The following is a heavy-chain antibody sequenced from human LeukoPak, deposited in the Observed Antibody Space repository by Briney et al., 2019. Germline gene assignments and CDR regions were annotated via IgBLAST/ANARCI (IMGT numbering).Heavy chain of an antibody. CDR3: ARAPWGRSDFWSGHPYYFDY. CDR1: GGSVGSYY. J-gene: IGHJ4*02. Sequence: SETLSLTCTVSGGSVGSYYWSWIRQPPGKGLEWIGYIYYSGSTNHNPSLKSRVTISVDTSKNQFSLKLSSVTAADTAVYYCARAPWGRSDFWSGHPYYFDYWGQGTLVTVSS. V-gene: IGHV4-59*02. D-gene: IGHD3-3*01. CDR2: IYYSGST.